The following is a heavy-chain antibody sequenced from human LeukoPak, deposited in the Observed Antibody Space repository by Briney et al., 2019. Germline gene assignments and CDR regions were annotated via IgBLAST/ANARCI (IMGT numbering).Heavy chain of an antibody. CDR3: ALFGESTDYYFDY. J-gene: IGHJ4*02. CDR2: ISGDGGNT. Sequence: GGSQRLSCAASGFTFDDYAMHWVRQAPGKGLEWVSLISGDGGNTHYADSVKGRFTISRDNSKNSLYLQMNSLRTEDTALYYCALFGESTDYYFDYWGQGTLITVSS. V-gene: IGHV3-43*02. D-gene: IGHD3-10*02. CDR1: GFTFDDYA.